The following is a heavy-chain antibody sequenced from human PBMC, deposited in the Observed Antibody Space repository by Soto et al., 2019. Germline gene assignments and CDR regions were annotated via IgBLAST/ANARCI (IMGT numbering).Heavy chain of an antibody. CDR3: ARRQAYNWFDP. J-gene: IGHJ5*02. Sequence: PSETLSLTCTVSGGSISSGDYYWSWIRQPPGKGLEWIGSISNSGSTYYNPSLKSRVTISVDTSKNQFSLKLDSVTAADTAVYFCARRQAYNWFDPWGQGTLVTVS. CDR1: GGSISSGDYY. V-gene: IGHV4-39*01. CDR2: ISNSGST.